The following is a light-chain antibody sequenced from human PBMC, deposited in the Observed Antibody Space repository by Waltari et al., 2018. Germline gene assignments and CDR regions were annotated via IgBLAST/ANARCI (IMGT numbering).Light chain of an antibody. J-gene: IGKJ3*01. CDR1: QSIDSY. CDR2: AAS. Sequence: DIQMAQSPSSLSASVGDRVTITCRASQSIDSYLNWYQQKPGKAPKLLIYAASTLQSGVPSRLSGSGSGTDFTLTISSLQPEDFATYYCQQSDSIPPQFTFGPGTKVDIK. V-gene: IGKV1-39*01. CDR3: QQSDSIPPQFT.